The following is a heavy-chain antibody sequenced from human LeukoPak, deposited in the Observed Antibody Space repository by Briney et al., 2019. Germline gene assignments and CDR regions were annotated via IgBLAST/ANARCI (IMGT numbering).Heavy chain of an antibody. J-gene: IGHJ4*02. CDR2: ISSSSSYI. Sequence: GGSLRLSCAASGFTFSSYSMNWVRQAPGEGLEWVSSISSSSSYIYYADSVKGRFTISRDNAKNSLYLQMNSLRAEDTAVYYCARAVIAVAGTRSRHLDYWGQGTLVTVSS. D-gene: IGHD6-19*01. V-gene: IGHV3-21*01. CDR1: GFTFSSYS. CDR3: ARAVIAVAGTRSRHLDY.